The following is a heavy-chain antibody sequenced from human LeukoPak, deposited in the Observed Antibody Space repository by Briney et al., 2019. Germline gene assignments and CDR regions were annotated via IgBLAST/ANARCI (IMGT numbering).Heavy chain of an antibody. J-gene: IGHJ5*02. CDR2: ISAYNGNT. CDR1: GYTFTSYG. V-gene: IGHV1-18*01. D-gene: IGHD6-19*01. CDR3: ARDLPVPRMYSSGWYGVAGRWFDP. Sequence: ASVKVSCKASGYTFTSYGISWVRQAPGQGLEWMGWISAYNGNTNYAQKLQGRVTMTTDTSTSTAYMELRSLRSDDTAVYYCARDLPVPRMYSSGWYGVAGRWFDPWGQGTLVTGSS.